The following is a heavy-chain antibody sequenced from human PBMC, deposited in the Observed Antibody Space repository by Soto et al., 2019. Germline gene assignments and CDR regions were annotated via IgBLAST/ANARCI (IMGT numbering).Heavy chain of an antibody. Sequence: PWGSLRLSCAASGFSVSRYAMMWVRQPPGKGQEWVAGMTGSGGDIRYADPVKGRSTISKDNSKNTLYLQMNNLRAEDTAIYYCAKDAVYGDGLWLAGDWGQGTLVTVSS. D-gene: IGHD2-21*02. V-gene: IGHV3-23*01. CDR2: MTGSGGDI. CDR3: AKDAVYGDGLWLAGD. J-gene: IGHJ4*02. CDR1: GFSVSRYA.